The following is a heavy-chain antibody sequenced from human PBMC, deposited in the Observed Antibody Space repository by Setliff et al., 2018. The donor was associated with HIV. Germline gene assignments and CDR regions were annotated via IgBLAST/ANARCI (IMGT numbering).Heavy chain of an antibody. CDR3: AKEVDYLDSSGYNYYFDF. D-gene: IGHD3-22*01. CDR2: ISFDGNNK. CDR1: GFNFNSYA. V-gene: IGHV3-30*17. J-gene: IGHJ4*02. Sequence: GGSLRLSCGASGFNFNSYAMHWVRQAPGKGLEWVALISFDGNNKYYADSVKGRFTISRDNSKNTVFLQMNSLRSEDTAVYHCAKEVDYLDSSGYNYYFDFWGRGTLVTVSS.